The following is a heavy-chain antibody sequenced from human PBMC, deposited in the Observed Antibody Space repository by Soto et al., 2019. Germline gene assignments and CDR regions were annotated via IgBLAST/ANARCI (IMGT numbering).Heavy chain of an antibody. Sequence: PGESLKISCKGSGYSFTNYWIAWVRQMPGKGLEWMGIIYPGDSDTRYSPSFQGQVTISADKSISTAYMKWSSLKASETAIYYCARKYCDSPRCYWAFDIWGQGTMVTVSS. V-gene: IGHV5-51*01. CDR3: ARKYCDSPRCYWAFDI. D-gene: IGHD2-2*01. CDR1: GYSFTNYW. J-gene: IGHJ3*02. CDR2: IYPGDSDT.